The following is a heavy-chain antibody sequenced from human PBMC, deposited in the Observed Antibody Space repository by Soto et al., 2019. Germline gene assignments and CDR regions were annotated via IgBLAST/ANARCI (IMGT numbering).Heavy chain of an antibody. D-gene: IGHD3-22*01. Sequence: PSETLSLACAVYVGSFSGYYWSWIRQPPGKGLEWIGEINHSGSTNYNPSLKSRVTISVDTSKNQFSLKLSSVTAADTAVYYCARGSGDSSGYYYPRLYYFDYWGQGTLVTVSS. V-gene: IGHV4-34*01. CDR1: VGSFSGYY. CDR3: ARGSGDSSGYYYPRLYYFDY. J-gene: IGHJ4*02. CDR2: INHSGST.